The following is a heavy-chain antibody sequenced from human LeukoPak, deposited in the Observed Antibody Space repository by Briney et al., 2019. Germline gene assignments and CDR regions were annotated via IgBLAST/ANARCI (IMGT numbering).Heavy chain of an antibody. D-gene: IGHD2-2*01. CDR1: GGSISSSSYC. J-gene: IGHJ3*02. CDR2: IYYSGST. V-gene: IGHV4-39*01. CDR3: ARHGEPPYYAGTPAASDM. Sequence: SSETLSLTCTVSGGSISSSSYCWAWIRQPPGKGLEWIASIYYSGSTYYNPSLKSRVTISVDTSKNQFSLMLSSVTAADTAVYYCARHGEPPYYAGTPAASDMGGEDTMLTVS.